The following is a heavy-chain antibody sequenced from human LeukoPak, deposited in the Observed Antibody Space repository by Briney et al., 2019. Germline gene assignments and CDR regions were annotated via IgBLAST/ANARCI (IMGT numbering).Heavy chain of an antibody. CDR1: GGSISGSY. Sequence: SETLSLTCTVPGGSISGSYWSWIRQPPGKGLEWIGYMYYSGSTNYNPSLMSRVTVSVDTSKNQFSLKLNSVIAADTAVYYCARGFSNLYYVFDIWGQGTMVTVSS. J-gene: IGHJ3*02. V-gene: IGHV4-59*01. D-gene: IGHD6-13*01. CDR3: ARGFSNLYYVFDI. CDR2: MYYSGST.